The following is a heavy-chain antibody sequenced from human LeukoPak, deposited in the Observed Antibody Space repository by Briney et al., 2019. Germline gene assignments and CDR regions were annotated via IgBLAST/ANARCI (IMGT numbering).Heavy chain of an antibody. Sequence: GGSLRLSCAASGFTFSSYSMNWVRQAPGKGLEWVSSISSSSSYIYYADSVKGRFTISRDNAKDTLYLQMNSLRAEDTAVYYCANGLEIGLYFDYWGQGTLVTVSS. J-gene: IGHJ4*02. CDR2: ISSSSSYI. D-gene: IGHD6-19*01. CDR3: ANGLEIGLYFDY. V-gene: IGHV3-21*04. CDR1: GFTFSSYS.